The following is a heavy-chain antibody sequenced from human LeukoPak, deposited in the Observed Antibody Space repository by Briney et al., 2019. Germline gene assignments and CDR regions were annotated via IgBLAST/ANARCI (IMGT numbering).Heavy chain of an antibody. V-gene: IGHV3-30*02. Sequence: GGSLRLSCAASGFTFSSYGMHWVRQAPGKGLEWVAFIRYDGSNKYYADSGKGRFTISRDNSKNTLYLQMNSLRAEDTAVYSCAIGASGIYYDSSGYPRAPFDYWGQGTLVTVSS. D-gene: IGHD3-22*01. CDR1: GFTFSSYG. CDR3: AIGASGIYYDSSGYPRAPFDY. CDR2: IRYDGSNK. J-gene: IGHJ4*02.